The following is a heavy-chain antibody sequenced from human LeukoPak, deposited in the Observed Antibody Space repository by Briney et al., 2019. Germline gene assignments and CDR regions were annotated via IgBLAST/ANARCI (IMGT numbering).Heavy chain of an antibody. CDR1: GFTFSTYS. V-gene: IGHV3-23*01. CDR3: TKDVVPDNGWDLDY. D-gene: IGHD6-19*01. CDR2: IYPNGGST. Sequence: PGGSLRLSCAASGFTFSTYSMTWVRQGPGKGLEWVSSIYPNGGSTFYADSVKGRFTISRDNSKNTLYLQMSSLRTEDTAMYYCTKDVVPDNGWDLDYWGQGTLVTVST. J-gene: IGHJ4*02.